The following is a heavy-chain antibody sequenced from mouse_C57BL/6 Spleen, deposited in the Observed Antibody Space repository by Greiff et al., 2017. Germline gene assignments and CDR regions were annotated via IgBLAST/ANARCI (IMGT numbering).Heavy chain of an antibody. CDR2: INPSTGGT. CDR3: ARDAMDY. J-gene: IGHJ4*01. V-gene: IGHV1-42*01. CDR1: GYSFTGYY. Sequence: VHVKQSGPELVKPGASVKISCKASGYSFTGYYMNWVKQSPEKSLEWIGEINPSTGGTTYNQKFKAKATLTVDKSSSTAYMQLKSLTSEDSAVYYCARDAMDYWGQGTSVTVSS.